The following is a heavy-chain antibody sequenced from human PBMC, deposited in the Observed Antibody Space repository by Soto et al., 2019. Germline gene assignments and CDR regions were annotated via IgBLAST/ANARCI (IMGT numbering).Heavy chain of an antibody. V-gene: IGHV3-30-3*01. CDR3: ARDYIDY. CDR1: GFTFSSYA. J-gene: IGHJ4*02. CDR2: ISYDGCNE. Sequence: QVQLVESGGGVVQPGRSLRLSCAASGFTFSSYAMHWVRQAPGKGLEWVAVISYDGCNEYYADSVKGRFSISRDNSKNTLYLQINSRRAEGAGGYYCARDYIDYWGQVSVVTVSS.